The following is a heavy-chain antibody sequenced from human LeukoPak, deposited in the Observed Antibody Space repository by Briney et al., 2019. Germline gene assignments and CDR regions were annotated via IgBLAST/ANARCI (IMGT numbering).Heavy chain of an antibody. CDR1: GFTFSSYA. Sequence: PGGSLRLSCAASGFTFSSYAMSWVRQAPGKGLGWVSAISGSGGSTYYADSVKGRFTISRDNSKNTLYLQMNSLRAEDTAVYYCAKAVIQLWAETGQGYWGQGALVTVSS. J-gene: IGHJ4*02. V-gene: IGHV3-23*01. CDR2: ISGSGGST. CDR3: AKAVIQLWAETGQGY. D-gene: IGHD5-18*01.